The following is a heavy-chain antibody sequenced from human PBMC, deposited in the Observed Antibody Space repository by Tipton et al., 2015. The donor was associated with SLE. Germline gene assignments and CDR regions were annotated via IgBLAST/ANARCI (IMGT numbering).Heavy chain of an antibody. CDR3: ATLSGRDM. CDR2: IGGSGPYI. Sequence: SLRLSCAASGFSLSDSYMTWIRQAPGKGLQWVSYIGGSGPYINYADSVKGRFTISRDNAKNSLYLQMNSLRDEDTAVYYCATLSGRDMWGQGTMVTVPS. D-gene: IGHD6-19*01. CDR1: GFSLSDSY. V-gene: IGHV3-11*04. J-gene: IGHJ3*01.